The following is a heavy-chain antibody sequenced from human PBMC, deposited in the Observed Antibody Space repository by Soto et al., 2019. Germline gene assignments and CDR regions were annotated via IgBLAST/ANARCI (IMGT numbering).Heavy chain of an antibody. Sequence: VQLVESGGGVVQPGRSLRLSCAASGFTFSDYAMHWVRQAPGKGLEWVAVVSHDGRNTHYADSVKGRFTISRDSSKNTVSLEMTSRRGEDTAVYYCAKGGRQWRVTSDFTYWGQGALVTVSS. CDR2: VSHDGRNT. V-gene: IGHV3-30*18. J-gene: IGHJ4*02. CDR1: GFTFSDYA. D-gene: IGHD6-19*01. CDR3: AKGGRQWRVTSDFTY.